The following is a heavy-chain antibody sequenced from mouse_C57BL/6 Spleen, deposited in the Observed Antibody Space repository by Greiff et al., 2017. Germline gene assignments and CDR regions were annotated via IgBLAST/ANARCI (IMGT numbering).Heavy chain of an antibody. CDR3: ARHCGPDGYFDY. CDR2: ISSGGSYT. J-gene: IGHJ2*01. V-gene: IGHV5-6*01. Sequence: EVKLMESGGDLVKPGGSLKLSCAASGFTFSSYGMSWVRQTPDKRLEWVATISSGGSYTYYPDSVKGRFTISRDKAKNTLYLQMSSLKSEDTAMYYCARHCGPDGYFDYWGQGTTLTVSS. CDR1: GFTFSSYG.